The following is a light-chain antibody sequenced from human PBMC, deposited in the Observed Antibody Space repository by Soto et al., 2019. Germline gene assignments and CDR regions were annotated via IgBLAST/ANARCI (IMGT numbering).Light chain of an antibody. J-gene: IGKJ3*01. CDR3: QQYGSSLFT. V-gene: IGKV3-20*01. CDR2: GAS. CDR1: QSVSSSY. Sequence: EIVLTQSPGTLSLSPGERATLSCRASQSVSSSYLAWYQQKPGQAPRLLIYGASSRATGIPDRFSGSGSGTDFPLTISRLEPEDFAVYYCQQYGSSLFTVGPGTKVDI.